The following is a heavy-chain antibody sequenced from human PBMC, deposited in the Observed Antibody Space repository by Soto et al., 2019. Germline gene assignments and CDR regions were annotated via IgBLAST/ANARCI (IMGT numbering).Heavy chain of an antibody. J-gene: IGHJ3*02. Sequence: EVQLVESGGGLVQPGRSLRLSCAASGFTFDDYAMHWVRQAPGTGLEWVSGISWNSGSIGYADSVKGRFTISRDNAKNSLSLKMNSLRAEDTALYYCAKDSNNHYNTGRAFDIWGQGTMVTVSS. CDR1: GFTFDDYA. CDR3: AKDSNNHYNTGRAFDI. CDR2: ISWNSGSI. D-gene: IGHD1-1*01. V-gene: IGHV3-9*01.